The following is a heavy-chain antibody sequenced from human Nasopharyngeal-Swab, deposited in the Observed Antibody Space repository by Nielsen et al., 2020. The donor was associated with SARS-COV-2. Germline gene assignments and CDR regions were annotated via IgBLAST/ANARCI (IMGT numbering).Heavy chain of an antibody. CDR2: ISGSGGST. CDR1: GFTFSSYA. Sequence: GESPKISCAAPGFTFSSYAMSWVRPAPGKGLEWVSAISGSGGSTYYADSVKGRFTNSRDNSKNTLYLQMNSLRPDDTAVYYCARDWSTIFGVIIRGGMDVWGQGTTVTVSS. V-gene: IGHV3-23*01. D-gene: IGHD3-3*01. CDR3: ARDWSTIFGVIIRGGMDV. J-gene: IGHJ6*02.